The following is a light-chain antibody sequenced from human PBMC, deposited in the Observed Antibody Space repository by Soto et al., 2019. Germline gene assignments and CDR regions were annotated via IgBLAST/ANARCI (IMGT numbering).Light chain of an antibody. J-gene: IGKJ1*01. V-gene: IGKV1-12*01. CDR1: QGISSW. CDR3: QQANSFPWT. CDR2: VAS. Sequence: DIQMTQSPSSVSASVGDRVTITCRASQGISSWLAWYQHKPGQAPTLLIYVASSWQSGVPSRFSGSGSGTDFTLTISSLQPEDFATYYCQQANSFPWTFGQGTKVEIK.